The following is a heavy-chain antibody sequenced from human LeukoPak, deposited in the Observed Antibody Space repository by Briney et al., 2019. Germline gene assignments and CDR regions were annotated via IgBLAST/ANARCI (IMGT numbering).Heavy chain of an antibody. CDR2: IWYDGSNE. D-gene: IGHD3-22*01. CDR1: GFTFSSYG. CDR3: AREVLDYFDTSGPVDY. V-gene: IGHV3-33*01. Sequence: GGSLRLSCAASGFTFSSYGMHWVRQAPGKGLEWVAIIWYDGSNEYYADSVKGRFTISRDNPKNTLYLQMNSLGAEDTAVYYCAREVLDYFDTSGPVDYWGQGTLVTVSS. J-gene: IGHJ4*02.